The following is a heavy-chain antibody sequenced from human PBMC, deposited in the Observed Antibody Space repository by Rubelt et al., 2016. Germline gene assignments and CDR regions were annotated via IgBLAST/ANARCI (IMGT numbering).Heavy chain of an antibody. CDR2: ISASASDT. CDR1: GFTFRRNA. Sequence: EVQLLESGGGLVQPGGSLTLSCEPSGFTFRRNAMSWVRQAPGKGLEWVSAISASASDTYYADSVQGRFTISRDNSENTLYLQMNSLRAEDTAVYYCARQQLRGVIVSGYGMDVWGQGTTVTVSS. CDR3: ARQQLRGVIVSGYGMDV. D-gene: IGHD3-10*01. J-gene: IGHJ6*02. V-gene: IGHV3-23*01.